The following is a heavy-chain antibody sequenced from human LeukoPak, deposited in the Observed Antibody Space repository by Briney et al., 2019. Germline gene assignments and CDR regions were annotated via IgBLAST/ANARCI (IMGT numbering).Heavy chain of an antibody. V-gene: IGHV5-51*01. J-gene: IGHJ4*02. Sequence: GESLKISCKGSGYNFTSHWIGWVRQMPGKGLEWMGIIYPGDSDSRQSPSLRGQVTISADKSINTAYLQWNSLKASDTAMYYCARQLGGNSKLIDYWGQGTLVTVSS. CDR2: IYPGDSDS. D-gene: IGHD4-23*01. CDR1: GYNFTSHW. CDR3: ARQLGGNSKLIDY.